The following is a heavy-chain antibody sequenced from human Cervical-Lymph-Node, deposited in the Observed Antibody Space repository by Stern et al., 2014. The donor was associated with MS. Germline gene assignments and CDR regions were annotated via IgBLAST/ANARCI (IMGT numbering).Heavy chain of an antibody. V-gene: IGHV4-59*01. CDR1: GGSIYNYY. CDR3: ARALRNAYTWFDP. D-gene: IGHD2-2*01. Sequence: QVQLQESGPGLVKPSETLSLTCTVSGGSIYNYYWTWIRQPPGKGLEWIGHIDYSGSTNYNPSLENRVTMSVDSSKNEFSLILTSVTAADTAVYYCARALRNAYTWFDPWGQGTLVTVSS. J-gene: IGHJ5*01. CDR2: IDYSGST.